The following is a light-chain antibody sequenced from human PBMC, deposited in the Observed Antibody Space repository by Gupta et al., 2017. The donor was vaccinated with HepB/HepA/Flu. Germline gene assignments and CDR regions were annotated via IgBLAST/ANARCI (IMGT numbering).Light chain of an antibody. J-gene: IGKJ1*01. CDR3: LQRYSYPRT. CDR2: AAS. CDR1: QGINSY. V-gene: IGKV1-9*01. Sequence: DIQLTQSPSFLSASVGDRVTITCRASQGINSYLAWYQQKPGKAPKLLIYAASTLQSGVPSRFSGSGSGTEFTLTISSLQPEDFATYYCLQRYSYPRTFGQGTKVEIK.